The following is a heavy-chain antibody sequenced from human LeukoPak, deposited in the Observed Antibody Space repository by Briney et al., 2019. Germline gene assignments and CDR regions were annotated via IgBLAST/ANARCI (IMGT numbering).Heavy chain of an antibody. V-gene: IGHV4-61*02. CDR3: AREASDIVVVPAATEHYYYYYYMDV. J-gene: IGHJ6*03. Sequence: SQTLSLTCTVSGGSISSGSYYWSWIRQPAGKGLEWIGRIYTSGSTNYNPSLKSRVTISVDTSKNQFSLKLSSVTAADTAVYYCAREASDIVVVPAATEHYYYYYYMDVWGKGTTVTVSS. CDR2: IYTSGST. CDR1: GGSISSGSYY. D-gene: IGHD2-2*01.